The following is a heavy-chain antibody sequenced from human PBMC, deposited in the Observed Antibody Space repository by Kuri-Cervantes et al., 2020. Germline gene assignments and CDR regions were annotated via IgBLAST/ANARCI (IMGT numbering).Heavy chain of an antibody. D-gene: IGHD6-13*01. J-gene: IGHJ2*01. Sequence: GESLKISCAASGFTFSSYAMSWVRQAPGKGLEWMGIIYPGDSDTRYSPSFQGQVTISVDKSINTAYLQWSSLKASDTAIYYCARSSSWYGNFDLWGRGTLVTVSS. CDR2: IYPGDSDT. V-gene: IGHV5-51*01. CDR3: ARSSSWYGNFDL. CDR1: GFTFSSYA.